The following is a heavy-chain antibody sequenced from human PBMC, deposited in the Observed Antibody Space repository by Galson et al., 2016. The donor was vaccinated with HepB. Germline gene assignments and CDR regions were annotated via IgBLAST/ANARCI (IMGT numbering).Heavy chain of an antibody. CDR3: ARGDTIFGFPYGMDV. Sequence: SETLSLTCAVSGGSISSSNWWSWVRQPPGKGLEWIGEIYHSGSTNYNPSLKSRVTISIDKSKNQFSLKLTSVTAADTAVYYCARGDTIFGFPYGMDVWGQGTTVTVSS. CDR2: IYHSGST. J-gene: IGHJ6*02. D-gene: IGHD3-3*01. V-gene: IGHV4-4*02. CDR1: GGSISSSNW.